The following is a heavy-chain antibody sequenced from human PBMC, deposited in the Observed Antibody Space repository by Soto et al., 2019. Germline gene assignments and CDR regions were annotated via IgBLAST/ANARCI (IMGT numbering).Heavy chain of an antibody. CDR2: INHSGST. V-gene: IGHV4-34*01. CDR3: AGFDYGDYLLFDY. Sequence: PSETLSLTCAVYGGSFSGYYWSWIRQPPGKGLEWIGEINHSGSTNYNPSLKSRVTISVDTSKNQFSLKLSSVTAADTAVYYCAGFDYGDYLLFDYWGQGTLVTVSS. J-gene: IGHJ4*02. CDR1: GGSFSGYY. D-gene: IGHD4-17*01.